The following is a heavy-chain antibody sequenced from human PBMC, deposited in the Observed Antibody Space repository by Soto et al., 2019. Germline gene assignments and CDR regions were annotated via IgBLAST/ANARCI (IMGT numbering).Heavy chain of an antibody. V-gene: IGHV3-48*01. CDR1: GFTFSSYN. D-gene: IGHD6-25*01. Sequence: EVQLVESGGGLVQPGGSLRLSCAASGFTFSSYNMNWVRQAPGKGLEWVSYISRSDSTIYYADSVKGRFTISRDKSKNTLYLQMNSLRVEDTAVYYCAKDRLANPPYYYYYYGMDVWGQGTTVTVSS. CDR2: ISRSDSTI. J-gene: IGHJ6*02. CDR3: AKDRLANPPYYYYYYGMDV.